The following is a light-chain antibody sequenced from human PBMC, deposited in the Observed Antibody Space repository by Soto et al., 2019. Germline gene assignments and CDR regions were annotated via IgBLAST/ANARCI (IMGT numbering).Light chain of an antibody. CDR2: EIS. CDR3: SSYAGSNNLV. CDR1: SSDVGSYNY. V-gene: IGLV2-8*01. J-gene: IGLJ2*01. Sequence: QSVLTQPPSASGSPGQSVTISCTGTSSDVGSYNYVSWYQQYPGKAPKLMIYEISKRPSGVPDRFSGSKSGNTASLTVSGLQAEDEADYYCSSYAGSNNLVFGGGTKLTVL.